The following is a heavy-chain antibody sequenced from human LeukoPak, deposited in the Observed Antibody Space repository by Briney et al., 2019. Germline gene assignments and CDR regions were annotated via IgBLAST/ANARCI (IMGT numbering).Heavy chain of an antibody. CDR2: ISTDGGGT. CDR3: ARYSSGSYYDY. Sequence: PGGSLRLSCAASGFTFTTYAMHWVRQAPGRGLEYVSAISTDGGGTYYANSVKGRFTISRDNSKNTLYLQMGSLRVEDMAVYYCARYSSGSYYDYWGQGTLVTVSS. CDR1: GFTFTTYA. D-gene: IGHD6-25*01. J-gene: IGHJ4*02. V-gene: IGHV3-64*01.